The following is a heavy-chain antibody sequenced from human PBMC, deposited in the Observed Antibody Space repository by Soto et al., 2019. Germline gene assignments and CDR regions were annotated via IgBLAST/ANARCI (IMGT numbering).Heavy chain of an antibody. CDR2: IYSGGST. CDR1: GFTVSSNY. J-gene: IGHJ4*02. V-gene: IGHV3-53*01. CDR3: ARHITMAPLLVY. Sequence: EVQLVESGGGLIQPGGSLRLSCAASGFTVSSNYMSWVRQAPGKGLEWVSVIYSGGSTYYADSVKGRFTISRDNSKNTLYRQMNRLRAEDTAVYYCARHITMAPLLVYWGQGTRVTVSS. D-gene: IGHD3-10*01.